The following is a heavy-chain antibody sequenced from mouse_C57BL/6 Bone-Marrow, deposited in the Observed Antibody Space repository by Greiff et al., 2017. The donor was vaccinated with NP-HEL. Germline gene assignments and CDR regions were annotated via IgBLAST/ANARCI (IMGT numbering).Heavy chain of an antibody. CDR3: TTRGVTTVGATPYWYFDV. V-gene: IGHV14-4*01. CDR2: IDPENGDT. D-gene: IGHD1-1*01. CDR1: GFNIKDDY. Sequence: VQLQQSGAELVRPGASVKLSCTASGFNIKDDYMHWVKQRPEQGLEWIGWIDPENGDTEYASKFQGKATITADTSSNTAYLQLSSLTSEDTAVYYCTTRGVTTVGATPYWYFDVWGTGTTVTVSS. J-gene: IGHJ1*03.